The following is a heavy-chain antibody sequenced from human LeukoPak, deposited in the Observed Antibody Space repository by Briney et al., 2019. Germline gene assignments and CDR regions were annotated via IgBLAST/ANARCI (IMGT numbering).Heavy chain of an antibody. CDR1: GFTFSNYW. CDR3: VRDLTCCGGDCF. CDR2: MNQDGSDT. Sequence: PGGSLRLSCAASGFTFSNYWMSWVRQAPGKGLEWVANMNQDGSDTYYVDSVKGRFTISRDNAKNSLYLQMNSLRADDTAVYYCVRDLTCCGGDCFWGRGTLVTVSS. J-gene: IGHJ4*02. V-gene: IGHV3-7*01. D-gene: IGHD2-21*01.